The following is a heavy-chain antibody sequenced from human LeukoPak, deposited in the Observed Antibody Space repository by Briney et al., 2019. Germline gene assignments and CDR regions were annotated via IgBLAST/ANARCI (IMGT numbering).Heavy chain of an antibody. J-gene: IGHJ4*02. V-gene: IGHV3-15*01. CDR2: IKSKTDGGTT. Sequence: PGGSLRLSCEASGFTLSNALMSWVRQVAGKGLEWVGRIKSKTDGGTTDYAAPVKGGFSISRDDSKNTLYLQMNSLKTDDTAVYYCTAPHDAYWGQGTLVTVSA. CDR1: GFTLSNAL. CDR3: TAPHDAY.